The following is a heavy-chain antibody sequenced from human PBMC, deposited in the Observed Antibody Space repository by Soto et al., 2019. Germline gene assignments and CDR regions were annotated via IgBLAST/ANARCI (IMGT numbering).Heavy chain of an antibody. D-gene: IGHD4-17*01. J-gene: IGHJ4*02. CDR1: GFTFSDYY. CDR2: ISSSGSSI. CDR3: ARGQRGTVTPLFAS. V-gene: IGHV3-11*01. Sequence: QVQLVESGGGLVKPGGSLRLSCAASGFTFSDYYMSWIRQAPGKGLEWISYISSSGSSINYADSVKGRFTISRDTAKNSLYLHRNSLRAEDTAVYYCARGQRGTVTPLFASWGQGTLVTVSS.